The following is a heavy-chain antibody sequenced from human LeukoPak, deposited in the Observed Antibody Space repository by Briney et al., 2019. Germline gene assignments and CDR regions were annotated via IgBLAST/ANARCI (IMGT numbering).Heavy chain of an antibody. CDR3: ASAIVGTTTDY. V-gene: IGHV3-48*03. D-gene: IGHD1-26*01. CDR1: GFTFSSYE. CDR2: ISSSGRTI. J-gene: IGHJ4*02. Sequence: GGSLRLSCAASGFTFSSYEMNWIRQAPGKGLEWVSYISSSGRTIHYADSVKGRFTISRDNAKNSLYLQMNSLRAEDTAVYYCASAIVGTTTDYWGQGTLVTVSS.